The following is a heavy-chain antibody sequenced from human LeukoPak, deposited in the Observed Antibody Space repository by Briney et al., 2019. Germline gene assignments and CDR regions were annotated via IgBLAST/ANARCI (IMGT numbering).Heavy chain of an antibody. CDR2: IYYSGST. D-gene: IGHD3-3*01. J-gene: IGHJ6*02. CDR3: ARTTIIYYDFWSGYYTNYYYYGMDV. V-gene: IGHV4-59*12. CDR1: GGSISSYY. Sequence: SETLSLTCTVSGGSISSYYWSWIRQPPGKGLEWVGYIYYSGSTNYNPSLKSRVTISVDTSKNQFSLKLSSVTAADTAVYYCARTTIIYYDFWSGYYTNYYYYGMDVWGQGTTVTVSS.